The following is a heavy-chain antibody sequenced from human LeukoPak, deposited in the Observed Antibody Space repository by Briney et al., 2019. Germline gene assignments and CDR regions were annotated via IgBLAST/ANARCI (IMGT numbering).Heavy chain of an antibody. Sequence: SETLSLTCTVSGGYISSSSHYRGWIRQSPGKGLEWIGSINYSGSTSYNPSLKSRVAISVDTSKNHFSLNLSSVTATDTAVFYCAKLRNRYFQFYVDVWGTGTTVTVSS. V-gene: IGHV4-39*02. CDR2: INYSGST. J-gene: IGHJ6*03. D-gene: IGHD3-9*01. CDR1: GGYISSSSHY. CDR3: AKLRNRYFQFYVDV.